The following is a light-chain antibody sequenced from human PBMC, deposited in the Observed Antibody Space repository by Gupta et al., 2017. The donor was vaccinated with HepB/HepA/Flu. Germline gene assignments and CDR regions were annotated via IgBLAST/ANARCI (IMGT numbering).Light chain of an antibody. CDR2: NDD. Sequence: QPVLTQPPSASGTPGQRVALSCSGSSSNAGRDNVYWYRQLPGTAPKLLIYNDDRRPSGVPDRFSGSKSGTSASLAISGLRSEDEAEYYCAAWDNSLSAYVFGTGTWVTVL. V-gene: IGLV1-47*02. J-gene: IGLJ1*01. CDR3: AAWDNSLSAYV. CDR1: SSNAGRDN.